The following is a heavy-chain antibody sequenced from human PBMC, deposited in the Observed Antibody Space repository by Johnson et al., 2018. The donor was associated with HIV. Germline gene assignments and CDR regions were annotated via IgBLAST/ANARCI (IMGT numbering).Heavy chain of an antibody. Sequence: QMQLVESGGGVVQPGRSLRLSCAASGFTFSSYAVHWVRQAPGKGLELVAIISYDGSNKYYADSVKGRFTISRDNSKDTLYLQMNSLRAEDTAVYYCAKAPYGSGIRPGAFDICGQGTMVTVSS. D-gene: IGHD3-10*01. V-gene: IGHV3-30-3*01. CDR2: ISYDGSNK. CDR1: GFTFSSYA. CDR3: AKAPYGSGIRPGAFDI. J-gene: IGHJ3*02.